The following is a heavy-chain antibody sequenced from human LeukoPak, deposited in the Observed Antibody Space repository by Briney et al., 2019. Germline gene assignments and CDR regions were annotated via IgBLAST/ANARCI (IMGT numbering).Heavy chain of an antibody. V-gene: IGHV3-73*01. D-gene: IGHD5-18*01. CDR1: GFTFSGSA. CDR3: TRHADTAMVSLV. CDR2: IRSKANSYAT. J-gene: IGHJ6*04. Sequence: GGSLRLSCAASGFTFSGSAMHWVRQASGKGPEWVGRIRSKANSYATAYAASVKGRFTISRDDSKNTAYLQMNSLKTEDTAVYYCTRHADTAMVSLVWGKGTTVTVSS.